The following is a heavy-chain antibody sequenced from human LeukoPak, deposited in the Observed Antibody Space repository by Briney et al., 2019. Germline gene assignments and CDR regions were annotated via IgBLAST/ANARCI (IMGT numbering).Heavy chain of an antibody. D-gene: IGHD4-17*01. V-gene: IGHV1-18*01. J-gene: IGHJ5*02. Sequence: ASVEVSCKASGYTFTSYGISWVRQAPGQGLEWMGWISAYNGNTNYAQKLQGRVTMTTDTSTSTAYMELRSLRSDDTAVYYCARARGYGDYGEWFDPWGQGTLVTVSS. CDR2: ISAYNGNT. CDR3: ARARGYGDYGEWFDP. CDR1: GYTFTSYG.